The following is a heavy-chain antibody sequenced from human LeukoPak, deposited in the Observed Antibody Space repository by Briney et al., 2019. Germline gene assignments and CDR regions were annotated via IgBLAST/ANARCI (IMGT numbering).Heavy chain of an antibody. D-gene: IGHD2-15*01. CDR3: AKGVGYCSGGSCQQFDY. CDR2: ISGSGGST. Sequence: GGSLRPSCAASGFTFSSYGMSWVRQAPGKGLEWVSAISGSGGSTYYADSVKGRFTISRDNSKNTLYLQMNSLRAEDTAVYYCAKGVGYCSGGSCQQFDYWGQGTLVTVSS. J-gene: IGHJ4*02. V-gene: IGHV3-23*01. CDR1: GFTFSSYG.